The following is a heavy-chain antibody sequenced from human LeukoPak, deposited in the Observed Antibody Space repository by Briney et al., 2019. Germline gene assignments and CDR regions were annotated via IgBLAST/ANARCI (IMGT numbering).Heavy chain of an antibody. Sequence: SVKVSCKASGYTFTGYYMHWVRQAPGQGLEWMGWINPNSGGTNYAQKFQGRVTMTRDTSISTAYMELSRLRSDDTAVYYCARGPREYSSGWYFDYWGQGTLVTVSS. CDR2: INPNSGGT. D-gene: IGHD6-19*01. J-gene: IGHJ4*02. CDR1: GYTFTGYY. CDR3: ARGPREYSSGWYFDY. V-gene: IGHV1-2*02.